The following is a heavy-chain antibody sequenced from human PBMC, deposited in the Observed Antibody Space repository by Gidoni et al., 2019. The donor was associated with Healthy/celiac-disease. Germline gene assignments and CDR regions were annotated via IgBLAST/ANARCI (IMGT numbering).Heavy chain of an antibody. V-gene: IGHV3-23*01. CDR1: GFTFSSYA. J-gene: IGHJ4*02. CDR2: ISGSGGST. Sequence: EVQLLESGGGLVQPGGSLRLSCAASGFTFSSYAMSWVRQAPGKGLEWVSAISGSGGSTYYADSVKGRFTISRDNSKNTLYLQMNSLRAEDTAVYYCAKVSWQWLVVGKYIDYWGQGTLVTVSS. D-gene: IGHD6-19*01. CDR3: AKVSWQWLVVGKYIDY.